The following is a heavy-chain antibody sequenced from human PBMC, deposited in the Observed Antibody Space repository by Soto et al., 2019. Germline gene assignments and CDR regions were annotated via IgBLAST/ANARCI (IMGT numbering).Heavy chain of an antibody. J-gene: IGHJ4*01. CDR2: IYYSGTT. CDR3: ARTEINGPMKY. V-gene: IGHV4-59*12. CDR1: GCSIISYY. D-gene: IGHD2-8*01. Sequence: SETLSLTCTVSGCSIISYYWTWILLPPGKGLKWIGYIYYSGTTNYNPSLKSRVTMSVDTSKNQFSLKLISVTAVDTAVHGGARTEINGPMKYWGKGTLV.